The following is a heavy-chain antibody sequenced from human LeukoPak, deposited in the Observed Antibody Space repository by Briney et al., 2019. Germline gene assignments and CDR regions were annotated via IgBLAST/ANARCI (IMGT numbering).Heavy chain of an antibody. CDR1: GFTFSSYA. V-gene: IGHV3-23*01. D-gene: IGHD1-26*01. CDR2: ISGSGGST. J-gene: IGHJ4*02. Sequence: GGSLRLSCAASGFTFSSYAMSLVRQAPGKGLEWVSAISGSGGSTYYADSVKGRFTISRDNSKNTLYLQMNSLRAEDTAVYYCAKEGGVVGATRYFDYWGQGTLVTVSS. CDR3: AKEGGVVGATRYFDY.